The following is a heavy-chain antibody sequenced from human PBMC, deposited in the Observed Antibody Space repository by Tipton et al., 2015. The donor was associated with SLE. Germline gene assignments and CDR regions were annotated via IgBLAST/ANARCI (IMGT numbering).Heavy chain of an antibody. CDR1: GGSISSYY. V-gene: IGHV4-59*01. CDR2: IYYSGST. CDR3: ARVTIFGDYWYFDL. D-gene: IGHD3-3*01. J-gene: IGHJ2*01. Sequence: TLSLTCTVSGGSISSYYWSWIRQPPGKGLEWIGYIYYSGSTNYNPSLESRVTISVDTSKNQFSLKLSSVTAADTAVYYCARVTIFGDYWYFDLWGRGALVTVYS.